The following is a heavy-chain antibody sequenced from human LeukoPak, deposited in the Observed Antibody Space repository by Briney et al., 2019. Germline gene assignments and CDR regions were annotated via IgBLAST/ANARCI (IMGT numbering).Heavy chain of an antibody. CDR3: AKRDRFGELLYYYYGMDV. V-gene: IGHV3-23*01. D-gene: IGHD3-10*01. Sequence: SGGFLRLSCAASGFTFSSYWMSWVRQAPGKGLEWVSAISGSGGSTYYADSVKGRFTISRDNSKNTLYLQMNSLRAEDTAVYYCAKRDRFGELLYYYYGMDVWGQGTTVTVSS. J-gene: IGHJ6*02. CDR2: ISGSGGST. CDR1: GFTFSSYW.